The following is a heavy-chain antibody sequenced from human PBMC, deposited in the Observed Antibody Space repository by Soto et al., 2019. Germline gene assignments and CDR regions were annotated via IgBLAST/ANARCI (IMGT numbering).Heavy chain of an antibody. J-gene: IGHJ5*02. Sequence: GGSLRLSCVASGFSFINYGMHWVRQAPGKGLEWVAFVSSDGNNKYYAESVKGRFTISRDNAKNTLYLQVDRLTVDDTAVYYCAKDRVIQLLPIWPDPWGQGTLVTVSS. D-gene: IGHD2-2*01. CDR3: AKDRVIQLLPIWPDP. V-gene: IGHV3-30*18. CDR2: VSSDGNNK. CDR1: GFSFINYG.